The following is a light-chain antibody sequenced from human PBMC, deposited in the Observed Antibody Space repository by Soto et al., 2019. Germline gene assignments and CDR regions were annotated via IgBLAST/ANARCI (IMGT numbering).Light chain of an antibody. J-gene: IGKJ1*01. Sequence: ETVLTQSPGTLSLSPGERATLSCRASQSVSSSSLAWYQQRPGQAPRLLIYGTSSRATGIPDRFSGSGSGTDVTLTISRLEPEDFAVYYCQQYSSSPWTFGQGTKVEIK. V-gene: IGKV3-20*01. CDR2: GTS. CDR3: QQYSSSPWT. CDR1: QSVSSSS.